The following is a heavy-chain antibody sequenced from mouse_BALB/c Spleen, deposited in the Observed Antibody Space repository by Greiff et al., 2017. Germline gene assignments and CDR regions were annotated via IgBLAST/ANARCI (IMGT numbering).Heavy chain of an antibody. D-gene: IGHD2-10*01. J-gene: IGHJ2*01. Sequence: EVHLVESGGGLVQPGGSLKLSCAASGFTFSSYGMSWVRQTPDKRLELVATINSNGGSTYYPDSVKGRFTISRDNAKNTLYLQMSSLKSEDTAMYYCARDPSYGNYDYWGQGTTLTVSS. V-gene: IGHV5-6-3*01. CDR3: ARDPSYGNYDY. CDR2: INSNGGST. CDR1: GFTFSSYG.